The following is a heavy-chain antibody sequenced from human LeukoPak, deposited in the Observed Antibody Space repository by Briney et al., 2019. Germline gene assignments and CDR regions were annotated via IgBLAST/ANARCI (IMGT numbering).Heavy chain of an antibody. D-gene: IGHD4-17*01. CDR2: IYHSGST. V-gene: IGHV4-38-2*02. Sequence: SETLSLTCTVSGYSISSGYYWGWIRQPPGKGLEWIGSIYHSGSTYYNPSLKSRVTISVDRSKNQFSLKLSSVTAADTAVYYCARTGYGDYFDYWGQGTLVTVSS. J-gene: IGHJ4*02. CDR3: ARTGYGDYFDY. CDR1: GYSISSGYY.